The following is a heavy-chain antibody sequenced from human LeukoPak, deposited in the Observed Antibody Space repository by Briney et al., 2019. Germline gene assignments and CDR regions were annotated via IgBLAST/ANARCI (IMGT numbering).Heavy chain of an antibody. CDR3: AKDRRPTVSGGYFDL. D-gene: IGHD3-10*01. J-gene: IGHJ2*01. CDR1: GFTFSTYA. V-gene: IGHV3-9*01. Sequence: RTGGSLILSCAASGFTFSTYAMHWVRQAPGKGLEWVSGISWNSGHKGYADSVKGRFTISRDNAKNSLYLRMNSLRAEDTALYYCAKDRRPTVSGGYFDLWGRGTLVIVSS. CDR2: ISWNSGHK.